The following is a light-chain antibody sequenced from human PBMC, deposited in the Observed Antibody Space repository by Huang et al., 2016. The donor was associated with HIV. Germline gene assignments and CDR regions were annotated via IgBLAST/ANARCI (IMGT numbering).Light chain of an antibody. CDR1: QSVGGK. CDR2: GAS. J-gene: IGKJ4*01. V-gene: IGKV3-15*01. Sequence: ILLTQFPATLFVSPGQRVTLSCRASQSVGGKLAWYQQRPGQAPSTLINGASTRRPTIPDRFSGSGSGTEFALTISSLQSEDFAVYYCQQYDTWPPLTFGGGTKV. CDR3: QQYDTWPPLT.